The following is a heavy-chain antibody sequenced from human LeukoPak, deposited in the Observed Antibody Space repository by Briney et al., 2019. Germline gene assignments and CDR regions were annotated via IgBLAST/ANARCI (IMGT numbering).Heavy chain of an antibody. Sequence: GGSLRLSCAASGFSFSSFVMSWVRQAPGKGLEWVSYINHDSEKIFYADSVKGRFTISRDNVDNPLYLQMNSLRDEDTALYYCVRDNDWAFHYWGQGTLVTVSS. CDR1: GFSFSSFV. D-gene: IGHD3-9*01. CDR2: INHDSEKI. V-gene: IGHV3-48*02. CDR3: VRDNDWAFHY. J-gene: IGHJ4*02.